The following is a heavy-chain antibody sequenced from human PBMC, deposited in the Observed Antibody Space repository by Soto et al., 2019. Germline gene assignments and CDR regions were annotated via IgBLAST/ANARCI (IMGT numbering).Heavy chain of an antibody. D-gene: IGHD6-19*01. Sequence: GASVKVSCKASGYTFTGYYIHWVRQAPGQGLEWMGWINPNSGGTKYAQKSQGRVTLTRDTSISTAYMELSSLRSDDTAVYYCARVYTSGWYYFDYWGQGTLVTVSS. CDR1: GYTFTGYY. V-gene: IGHV1-2*02. CDR3: ARVYTSGWYYFDY. J-gene: IGHJ4*02. CDR2: INPNSGGT.